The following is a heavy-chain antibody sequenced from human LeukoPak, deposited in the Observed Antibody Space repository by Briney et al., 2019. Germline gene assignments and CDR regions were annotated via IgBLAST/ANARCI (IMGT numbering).Heavy chain of an antibody. J-gene: IGHJ5*02. Sequence: PWGSLRLSCAASGFTFSSYAMNWVRQAPGKGLEWVSSISHSGDTSDYADSVKGRFTISRDNSKNTLYLQMNSLSAEDTAMYYCRRQFLVGVSWGPGTLVTVSS. V-gene: IGHV3-23*01. CDR3: RRQFLVGVS. CDR2: ISHSGDTS. D-gene: IGHD5/OR15-5a*01. CDR1: GFTFSSYA.